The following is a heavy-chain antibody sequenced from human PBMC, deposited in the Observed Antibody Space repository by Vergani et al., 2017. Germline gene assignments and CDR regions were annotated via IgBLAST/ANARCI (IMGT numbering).Heavy chain of an antibody. CDR3: ARDPSGGSRYNYDCSMDV. CDR1: GSTFTSYA. J-gene: IGHJ6*01. V-gene: IGHV7-4-1*02. D-gene: IGHD6-25*01. CDR2: INTNTGNP. Sequence: QVQLVQSGSELKKPGASVKVSCKASGSTFTSYAMNWVRQAPGQGLEWMGWINTNTGNPTYAPCFTGRFVFSLDTSVSTSYLQISSLTAEDTAVYYCARDPSGGSRYNYDCSMDVWGQGTAVIVSS.